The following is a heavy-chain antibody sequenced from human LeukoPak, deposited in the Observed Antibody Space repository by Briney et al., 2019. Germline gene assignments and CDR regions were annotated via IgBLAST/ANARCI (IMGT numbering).Heavy chain of an antibody. D-gene: IGHD3-3*01. Sequence: SETLSLTCTVSGDSISYGSYYWSWIRQPAGKGLEWIERIYTGGNTNYNPSLKSRVTISVDTSKNQFSLELSSVTAADTAVYYCARDVPIFGVVSYYYYMDVWGQGTTVTVS. CDR2: IYTGGNT. CDR1: GDSISYGSYY. CDR3: ARDVPIFGVVSYYYYMDV. V-gene: IGHV4-61*02. J-gene: IGHJ6*03.